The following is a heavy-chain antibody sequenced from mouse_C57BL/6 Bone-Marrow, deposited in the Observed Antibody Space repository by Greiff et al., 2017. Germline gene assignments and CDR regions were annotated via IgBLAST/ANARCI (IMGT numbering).Heavy chain of an antibody. J-gene: IGHJ4*01. D-gene: IGHD2-4*01. Sequence: QVQLQQPGAELVMPGASVKLSCKASGYTFNSYWMHWVKQRPGQGLEWIGEIDPSDSYTTSNQKFKGKSTLTVDKSSSTAYMQLSRLTSEDSAVYYCARFHYDYDGYYAMDYWGQGTSVTVSS. CDR3: ARFHYDYDGYYAMDY. V-gene: IGHV1-69*01. CDR1: GYTFNSYW. CDR2: IDPSDSYT.